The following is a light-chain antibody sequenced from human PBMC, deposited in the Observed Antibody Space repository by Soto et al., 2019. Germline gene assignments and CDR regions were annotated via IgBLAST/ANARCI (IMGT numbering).Light chain of an antibody. CDR1: QSVSSY. CDR3: QQRSNWPLT. V-gene: IGKV3-11*01. Sequence: EIVLTQSPATLSLSPEERATLSCRASQSVSSYLAWYQQKPGQAPRLLIYDASNRATGIPDRFSGSGSGTDFTLTISSLEPEDFAVYYCQQRSNWPLTFGGGTKVEIK. CDR2: DAS. J-gene: IGKJ4*01.